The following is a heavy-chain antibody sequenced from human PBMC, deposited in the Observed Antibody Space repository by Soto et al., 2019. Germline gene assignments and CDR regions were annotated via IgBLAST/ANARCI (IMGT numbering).Heavy chain of an antibody. V-gene: IGHV4-59*08. J-gene: IGHJ5*02. D-gene: IGHD2-15*01. CDR3: ARGYCSRGSYYSRTFDP. Sequence: SETLSLTCAVSGASIGSCYWSWIRQPPGKGLEWVGYIYYSGSTNYNPSLKSRVTISLDTSKNQFSLKLSSVTAADTAVYYCARGYCSRGSYYSRTFDPWGLGTLVTVSS. CDR2: IYYSGST. CDR1: GASIGSCY.